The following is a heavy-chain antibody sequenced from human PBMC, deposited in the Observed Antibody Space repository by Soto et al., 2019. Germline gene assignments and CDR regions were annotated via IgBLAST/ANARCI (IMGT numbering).Heavy chain of an antibody. V-gene: IGHV4-39*01. CDR2: IHYGGST. J-gene: IGHJ4*02. D-gene: IGHD5-12*01. Sequence: ASETLSLTCTVSGGSISSSSYYWGWIRQPPGKGLECIGNIHYGGSTHYNPSLKSRVTISVDMSKNQFSLKLSSVTAADSAVYYCARGIGYYFDYWGQGTLVTVSS. CDR1: GGSISSSSYY. CDR3: ARGIGYYFDY.